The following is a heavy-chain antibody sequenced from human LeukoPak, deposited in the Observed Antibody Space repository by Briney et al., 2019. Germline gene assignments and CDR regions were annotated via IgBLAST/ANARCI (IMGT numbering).Heavy chain of an antibody. CDR3: AGTTYYDFWSGYYKVGTYYYYYYMDV. D-gene: IGHD3-3*01. CDR1: GGSISSYY. J-gene: IGHJ6*03. Sequence: PSETLSLTCTVSGGSISSYYWSWIRQPPGKGLEWIGYIYTSGSTNYNPSLKSRVTISVDTSKNQFSLKLSSVAAADTAVYYCAGTTYYDFWSGYYKVGTYYYYYYMDVWGKGTTVTVSS. CDR2: IYTSGST. V-gene: IGHV4-4*09.